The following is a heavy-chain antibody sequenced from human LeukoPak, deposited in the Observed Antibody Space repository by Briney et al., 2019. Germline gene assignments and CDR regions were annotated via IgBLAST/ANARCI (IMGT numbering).Heavy chain of an antibody. J-gene: IGHJ6*03. CDR1: GFTFDDYG. D-gene: IGHD3-9*01. CDR3: ARATGHNYYYYYMDV. CDR2: INWNGGST. V-gene: IGHV3-20*04. Sequence: GGSLRLSCAASGFTFDDYGMSWVRQAPGKGLEWVSGINWNGGSTGYADSVKGRFTISRDNAKNSLYLQVNSLRAEDTALYYCARATGHNYYYYYMDVWGKGTTVTVSS.